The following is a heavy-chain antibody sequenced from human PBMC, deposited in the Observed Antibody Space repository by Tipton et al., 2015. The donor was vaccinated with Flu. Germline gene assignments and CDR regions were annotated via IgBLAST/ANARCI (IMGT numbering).Heavy chain of an antibody. Sequence: RSLRLSCSASGFTFSGHGMHWVRQAPGKGLEWVAVIWYDGSRKHYADSVKGRFTISRDNSKNTLYVQMNGLRAEDTAVYYCARGGLAPGNYWGQGTLVTVSS. V-gene: IGHV3-33*01. CDR1: GFTFSGHG. J-gene: IGHJ4*02. D-gene: IGHD3-3*02. CDR3: ARGGLAPGNY. CDR2: IWYDGSRK.